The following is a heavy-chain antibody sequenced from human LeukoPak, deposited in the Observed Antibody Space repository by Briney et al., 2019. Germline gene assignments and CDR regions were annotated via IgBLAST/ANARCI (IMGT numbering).Heavy chain of an antibody. CDR3: AAGGGWDPSFGVVTHIDA. V-gene: IGHV3-74*01. CDR1: GFTFSGYW. Sequence: PGGSLRLSCPASGFTFSGYWMHWVRQGPEKGLALVSRIDNDGHGIIYADSVKGRFTTSRDNAKNTLYLQMNSLRVEDTAVYYCAAGGGWDPSFGVVTHIDAWGKGTTVAVS. CDR2: IDNDGHGI. J-gene: IGHJ6*03. D-gene: IGHD3-3*01.